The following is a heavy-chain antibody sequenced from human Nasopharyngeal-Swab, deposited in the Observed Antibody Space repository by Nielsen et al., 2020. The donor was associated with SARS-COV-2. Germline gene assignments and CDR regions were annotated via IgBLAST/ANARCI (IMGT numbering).Heavy chain of an antibody. CDR2: IGDKGHNYAT. V-gene: IGHV3-73*01. Sequence: ESLKIPCAASGFIFSASAIHWVRQASGKGLEWVGRIGDKGHNYATTYGASVQGRFTISRDDSKNTAFLQMDSLKTEDTALYYCTTDFYFDYWGQGTLVTVSS. CDR3: TTDFYFDY. CDR1: GFIFSASA. J-gene: IGHJ4*02.